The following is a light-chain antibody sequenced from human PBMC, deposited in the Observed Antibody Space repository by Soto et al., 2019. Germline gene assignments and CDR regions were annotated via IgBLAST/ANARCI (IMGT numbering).Light chain of an antibody. CDR3: SSYTSRSTVV. J-gene: IGLJ2*01. V-gene: IGLV2-14*01. Sequence: QSVLTQPASVSGSPGQSITISCTGTSSDVGGYNYVSWYQQHPGKAPKLMIYEVTNRSSGVSNRFSGSKSGNTASLTISGLQAEDEADYYCSSYTSRSTVVFGGGTKLTVL. CDR2: EVT. CDR1: SSDVGGYNY.